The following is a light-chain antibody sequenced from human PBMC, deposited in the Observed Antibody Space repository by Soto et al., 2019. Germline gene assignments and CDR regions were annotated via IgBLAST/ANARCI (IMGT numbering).Light chain of an antibody. V-gene: IGLV1-40*01. J-gene: IGLJ1*01. CDR3: QSYDSSLSGYV. Sequence: QAVVTQPPSVSGAPGQRVTISCTGSSSNIGAGYDVHWYQQLPGTAPKLLIYGNSNRPSGVPDRCSGSKSGTSASLAITGVQDEDEADYYCQSYDSSLSGYVFGTGTKLTVL. CDR2: GNS. CDR1: SSNIGAGYD.